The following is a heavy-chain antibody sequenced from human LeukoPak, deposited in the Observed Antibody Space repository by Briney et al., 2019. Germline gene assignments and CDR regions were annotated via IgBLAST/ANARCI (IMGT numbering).Heavy chain of an antibody. V-gene: IGHV4-59*01. J-gene: IGHJ4*02. D-gene: IGHD5-24*01. CDR2: IYHTGST. CDR1: GGSISSYY. Sequence: PSGTLSLTCTVSGGSISSYYWSWIRQPPGKGLEWIAYIYHTGSTNYNPSLKSRVTISVDTSKNQFSLKLRSVTAADTAVYYCARTNVEMATTFDYWGQGTLVTVSS. CDR3: ARTNVEMATTFDY.